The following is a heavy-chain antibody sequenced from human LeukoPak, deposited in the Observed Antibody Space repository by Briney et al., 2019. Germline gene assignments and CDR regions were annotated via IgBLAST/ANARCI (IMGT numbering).Heavy chain of an antibody. D-gene: IGHD2-2*01. J-gene: IGHJ5*02. V-gene: IGHV5-51*01. Sequence: GESLKISCKGSGYSFTSYWIGWVRQMPGKGLEWMGIIYPGDSDTGYSPSFQGQVTISADKSIGTAYLQWSSLKSSDTAMYYCARGYCSSTSCYAFVDWFDPWGQGTLVTVSS. CDR3: ARGYCSSTSCYAFVDWFDP. CDR1: GYSFTSYW. CDR2: IYPGDSDT.